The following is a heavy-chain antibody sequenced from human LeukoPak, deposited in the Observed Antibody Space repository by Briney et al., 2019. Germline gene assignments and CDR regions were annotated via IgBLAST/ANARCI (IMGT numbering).Heavy chain of an antibody. CDR3: ARDSGSTVDAFDI. Sequence: PGGSLRLSCAASGFTFSSYSMNWVRQAPGEGLEWVSSISSSSSYIYYADSVKGRFTISRDNAKNSLYLQMNSLRAEDTAVYYCARDSGSTVDAFDIWGQGTMVTVSS. J-gene: IGHJ3*02. CDR1: GFTFSSYS. CDR2: ISSSSSYI. D-gene: IGHD4-17*01. V-gene: IGHV3-21*01.